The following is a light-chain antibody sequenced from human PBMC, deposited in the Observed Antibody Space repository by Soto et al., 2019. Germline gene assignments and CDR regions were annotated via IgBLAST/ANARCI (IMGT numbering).Light chain of an antibody. CDR2: AAS. CDR1: QGISSY. V-gene: IGKV1-9*01. J-gene: IGKJ5*01. CDR3: QQLSIYPIT. Sequence: DIPMTQSPSSLSASVGDRVTMTCRASQGISSYLAWYQQKPGKAPKLLIYAASTLQSGVPSRFSGSGSGTDFTLTISSLQPEDFATYHCQQLSIYPITLGQGTRLEI.